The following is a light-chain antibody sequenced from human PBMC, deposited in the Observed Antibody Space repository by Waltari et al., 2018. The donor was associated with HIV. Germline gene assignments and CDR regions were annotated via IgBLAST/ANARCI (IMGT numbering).Light chain of an antibody. Sequence: EIVLTQSPATLSLSPGERATLSCRASQSVSTSLAWYQQKPGQAPRLLIYGASSRATGIPARFSGSGSGTDFTLTSSSLEPGDFGVYYCHQRSNWPITFGQGTRLEIK. J-gene: IGKJ5*01. CDR2: GAS. CDR3: HQRSNWPIT. CDR1: QSVSTS. V-gene: IGKV3-11*01.